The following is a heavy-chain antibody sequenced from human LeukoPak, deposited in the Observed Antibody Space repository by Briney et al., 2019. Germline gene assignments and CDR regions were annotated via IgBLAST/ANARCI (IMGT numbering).Heavy chain of an antibody. CDR1: GFTFDDYG. CDR2: TNWNGGST. CDR3: ARGTEVYYDSSSYYSY. V-gene: IGHV3-20*04. Sequence: GGSLRLSCVASGFTFDDYGMGWVRQVPGKGLEWVSGTNWNGGSTGCADSVKGRFTISRDNAKNSLYLQMNSLRAEDTAFYYCARGTEVYYDSSSYYSYWGQGTLVTVSS. D-gene: IGHD3-22*01. J-gene: IGHJ4*02.